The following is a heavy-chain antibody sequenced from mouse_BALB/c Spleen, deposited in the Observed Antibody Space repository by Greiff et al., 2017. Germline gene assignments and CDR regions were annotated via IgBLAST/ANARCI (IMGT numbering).Heavy chain of an antibody. V-gene: IGHV3-6*02. CDR3: ARVSWYFDV. Sequence: EVKVEESGPGLVKPSQSLSLTCSVTGYSITSGYYWNWIRQFPGNKLEWMGYISYDGSNNYNPSLKNRISITRDTSKNQFFLKLNSVTTEDTATYYCARVSWYFDVWGAGTTVTVSS. J-gene: IGHJ1*01. CDR2: ISYDGSN. CDR1: GYSITSGYY.